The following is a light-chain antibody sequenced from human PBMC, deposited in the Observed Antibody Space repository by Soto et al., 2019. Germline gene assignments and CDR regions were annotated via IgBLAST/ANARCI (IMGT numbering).Light chain of an antibody. CDR2: EDS. CDR1: SSDVGSYNL. J-gene: IGLJ3*02. CDR3: CPYVGSGTWV. V-gene: IGLV2-23*01. Sequence: QSALTQPASVSGSPGQSITISCTETSSDVGSYNLVSWYQQHPGEAPKLIIYEDSERPSGVSNRFSGSKSGNTASLTISGLQAEDEADYYCCPYVGSGTWVFGGGTKVTVL.